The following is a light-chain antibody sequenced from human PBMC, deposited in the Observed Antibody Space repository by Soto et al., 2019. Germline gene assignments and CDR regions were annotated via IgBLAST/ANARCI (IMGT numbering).Light chain of an antibody. Sequence: EIVLTQSPCTVSCRPVERAALSGRASQSVSRYLAWYHQKPGQAPRLLIYGASTRATGIPARFSGSGSGTEFTLTISSLQSEDFAVYYCQQYNNWLTWTFGQGTKVDIK. CDR3: QQYNNWLTWT. CDR1: QSVSRY. J-gene: IGKJ1*01. CDR2: GAS. V-gene: IGKV3-15*01.